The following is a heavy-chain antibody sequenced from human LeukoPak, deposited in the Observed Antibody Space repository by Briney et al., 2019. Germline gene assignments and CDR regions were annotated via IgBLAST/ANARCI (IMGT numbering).Heavy chain of an antibody. J-gene: IGHJ6*03. CDR1: GGTFSSYA. Sequence: ASVKVSCKASGGTFSSYAISWVRQAPGQGLEWMGVIIPIFGTANYAQKFQGRVTITADESTSTAYMELSSLRSEDTAVYYCARGNYDYVWGSYRTYYYYYMDVWGKGTTVTVSS. CDR2: IIPIFGTA. V-gene: IGHV1-69*13. D-gene: IGHD3-16*02. CDR3: ARGNYDYVWGSYRTYYYYYMDV.